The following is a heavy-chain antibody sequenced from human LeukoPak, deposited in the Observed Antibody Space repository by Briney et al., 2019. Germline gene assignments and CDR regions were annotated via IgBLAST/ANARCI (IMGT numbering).Heavy chain of an antibody. CDR2: IYYSGST. D-gene: IGHD3-10*01. CDR1: GGSISSYY. V-gene: IGHV4-59*01. CDR3: ARGPLHYVLLWFGDIESFHMDV. J-gene: IGHJ6*03. Sequence: SETLSLTCTVSGGSISSYYWSWIRQPPGRGLEWIGYIYYSGSTNYNPSLKSRVTISVDTSKNQFSLKLSSVTAADTAVYYCARGPLHYVLLWFGDIESFHMDVWGKGTTVTVSS.